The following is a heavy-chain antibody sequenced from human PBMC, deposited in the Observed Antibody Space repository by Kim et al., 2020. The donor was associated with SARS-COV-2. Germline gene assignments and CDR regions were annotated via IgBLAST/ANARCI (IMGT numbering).Heavy chain of an antibody. Sequence: LSLTCAASGFTFSSYWMSWVRQAPGKGLEWVANIKQDGSEKYYVDSVKGRFTISRDNAKNSLYLQMNSLRAEDTAVYYCARDQEGMDVWGQGTTVTVSS. CDR1: GFTFSSYW. J-gene: IGHJ6*02. CDR2: IKQDGSEK. V-gene: IGHV3-7*03. CDR3: ARDQEGMDV.